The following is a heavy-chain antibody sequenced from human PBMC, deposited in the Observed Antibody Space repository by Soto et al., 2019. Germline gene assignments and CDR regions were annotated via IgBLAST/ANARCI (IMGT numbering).Heavy chain of an antibody. V-gene: IGHV3-48*02. CDR3: ARGPLYCSGGSCYSHFDY. D-gene: IGHD2-15*01. Sequence: RGSPKISCAAPRVTFSSYSIKWVRPAPGKGLQWVSYISSSSSTIYYADSVKGRFTISRDNAKNSLYLQMNSLRDEDTAVYYCARGPLYCSGGSCYSHFDYWGQGT. CDR1: RVTFSSYS. J-gene: IGHJ4*02. CDR2: ISSSSSTI.